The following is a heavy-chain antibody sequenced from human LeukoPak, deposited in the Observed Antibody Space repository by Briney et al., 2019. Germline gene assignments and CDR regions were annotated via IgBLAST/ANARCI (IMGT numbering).Heavy chain of an antibody. D-gene: IGHD3-10*01. V-gene: IGHV4-39*01. CDR2: IYYSGST. Sequence: SETLSLTCTVPGGSISSSIYYWGWTRQPPGKGLEWIGSIYYSGSTYYNPSLKSRVTISVDTSKNQFSLKLSSVTAADTAVYYCARLVRVRGVIGNWFDPWGQGTLVTVSS. CDR3: ARLVRVRGVIGNWFDP. J-gene: IGHJ5*02. CDR1: GGSISSSIYY.